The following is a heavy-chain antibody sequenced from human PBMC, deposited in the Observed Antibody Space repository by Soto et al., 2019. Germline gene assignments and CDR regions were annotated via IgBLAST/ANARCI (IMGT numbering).Heavy chain of an antibody. J-gene: IGHJ4*01. Sequence: EVQLVESGRGLVQPGGSLRLSCVASGFTFSSYWMHWVRQVPGKEPVWVSFIDSYGSSTKYADSVRGRFTISRDNAKNTLYLLMNSLRVENTAVYYCVRGLGNSDHWGHGTLVTVSS. CDR1: GFTFSSYW. V-gene: IGHV3-74*03. CDR2: IDSYGSST. CDR3: VRGLGNSDH.